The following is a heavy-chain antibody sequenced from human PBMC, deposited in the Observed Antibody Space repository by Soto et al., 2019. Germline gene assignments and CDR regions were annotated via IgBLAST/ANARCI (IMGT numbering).Heavy chain of an antibody. CDR2: FIPILGLA. CDR3: ARGLGYCSTTTCYKPSLH. D-gene: IGHD2-2*02. Sequence: ASVKVSCKASGGTFSSYTITWVRQAPGQGLEWMGRFIPILGLANYAQKFQDRVTITADKSTSTAYMELSSLRSEDTAVYYCARGLGYCSTTTCYKPSLHWGQGTLVTVSS. J-gene: IGHJ4*02. CDR1: GGTFSSYT. V-gene: IGHV1-69*02.